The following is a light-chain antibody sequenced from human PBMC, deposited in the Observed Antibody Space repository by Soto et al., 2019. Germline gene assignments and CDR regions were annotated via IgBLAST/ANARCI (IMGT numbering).Light chain of an antibody. Sequence: QSVLTQPPSVSGAPGQRVTISCTGSSSNIGAGYDVHWYQQLPGTAPKLLIYGNSNRPSGVPDRFSCSKSGTSASLAITGLQAEDEADYYCQSYDSSLSGSVFGGETKLNVL. J-gene: IGLJ2*01. V-gene: IGLV1-40*01. CDR2: GNS. CDR3: QSYDSSLSGSV. CDR1: SSNIGAGYD.